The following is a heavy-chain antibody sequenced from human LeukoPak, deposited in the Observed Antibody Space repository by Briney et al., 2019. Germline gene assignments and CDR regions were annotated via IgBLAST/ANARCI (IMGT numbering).Heavy chain of an antibody. V-gene: IGHV1-69*06. Sequence: SVKVSCKASGGTFSSYAISWVRQAPGQGPEWMGGIIPIFGTANYAQKFQGRVTITADKSTSTAYMELSSLRSEDTAVYYCARSSIIAAAGPYYFDYWGQGTLVTVSS. CDR2: IIPIFGTA. J-gene: IGHJ4*02. D-gene: IGHD6-13*01. CDR1: GGTFSSYA. CDR3: ARSSIIAAAGPYYFDY.